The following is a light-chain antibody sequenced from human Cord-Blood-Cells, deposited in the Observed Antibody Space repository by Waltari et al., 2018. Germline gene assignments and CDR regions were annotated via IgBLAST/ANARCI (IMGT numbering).Light chain of an antibody. CDR2: DAS. Sequence: IVLTQSPATLALSPGERATLSSSARQGVSRYLAWYQQKPGQAPRLLIDDASNRATGLPARFSGSGSGTDFTLTITCLGPDDFAVYYCQQRSNWPITFGPGTRLEIK. J-gene: IGKJ5*01. V-gene: IGKV3-11*01. CDR3: QQRSNWPIT. CDR1: QGVSRY.